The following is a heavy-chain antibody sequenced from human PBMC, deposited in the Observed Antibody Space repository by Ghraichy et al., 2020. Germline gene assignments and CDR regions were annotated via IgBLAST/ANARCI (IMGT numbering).Heavy chain of an antibody. CDR3: VKDGGMGRGHFDY. Sequence: GGSLRLSCSVFGFIFSNYAMHWVRQAPGKGLEYVSGITSSGGRTFHTDSVKGRFTISRDTSKNTLYLQMSSLRPEDTAVYYCVKDGGMGRGHFDYWGQGTLVAVSS. J-gene: IGHJ4*02. CDR2: ITSSGGRT. CDR1: GFIFSNYA. D-gene: IGHD3-16*01. V-gene: IGHV3-64D*06.